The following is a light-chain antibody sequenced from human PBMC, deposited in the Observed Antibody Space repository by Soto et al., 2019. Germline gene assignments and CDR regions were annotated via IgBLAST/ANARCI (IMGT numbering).Light chain of an antibody. Sequence: EIVLTQSPGTLALSPGDRATRSCRASQSVSRSYLGWYQQKPGQAPRLLIYQTSIRAAGIPARFSASGSGTDFTLTISDVQPEDFALYYCHQRQSWPRTFGQGTKVDIK. CDR2: QTS. V-gene: IGKV3D-20*02. CDR1: QSVSRSY. CDR3: HQRQSWPRT. J-gene: IGKJ1*01.